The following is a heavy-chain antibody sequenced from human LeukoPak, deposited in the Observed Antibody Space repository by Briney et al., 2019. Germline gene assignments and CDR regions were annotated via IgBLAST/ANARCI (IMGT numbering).Heavy chain of an antibody. CDR3: ASRRPYDSSGPSKAFDI. CDR2: ISSSSSYI. CDR1: GFTFSSYS. V-gene: IGHV3-21*01. J-gene: IGHJ3*02. Sequence: PGGSLRLSCAASGFTFSSYSMNWVRQAPGKGLEWVSSISSSSSYIYYADSVKGRFTISRDNAKNSLYLQMNSLRAEDTAVYYCASRRPYDSSGPSKAFDIWGQGTMVTVSS. D-gene: IGHD3-22*01.